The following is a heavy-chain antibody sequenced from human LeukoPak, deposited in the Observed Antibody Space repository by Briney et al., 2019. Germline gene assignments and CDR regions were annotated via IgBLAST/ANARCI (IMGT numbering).Heavy chain of an antibody. CDR3: ARDISGYYYFDY. CDR2: IWYDGSNK. V-gene: IGHV3-33*04. D-gene: IGHD3-22*01. J-gene: IGHJ4*02. Sequence: WVAVIWYDGSNKYYADSVKGRFIISRDNSKTTLYLQMNSLRAEDTAVYYCARDISGYYYFDYWGQGTLVTVSS.